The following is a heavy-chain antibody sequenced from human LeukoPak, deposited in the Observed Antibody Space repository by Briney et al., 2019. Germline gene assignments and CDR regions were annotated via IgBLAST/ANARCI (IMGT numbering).Heavy chain of an antibody. CDR2: IYHSGST. V-gene: IGHV4-38-2*02. CDR3: AREDYDDSGAWYFDL. J-gene: IGHJ2*01. Sequence: SETLSLTCTVSGYYISSGYYWGWIRQPPGKGLEWIGSIYHSGSTYYNPSLKSRVTISVDKSKNQFSLKLSSVTAADTAVYYCAREDYDDSGAWYFDLWGRGTLVTVSS. CDR1: GYYISSGYY. D-gene: IGHD3-3*01.